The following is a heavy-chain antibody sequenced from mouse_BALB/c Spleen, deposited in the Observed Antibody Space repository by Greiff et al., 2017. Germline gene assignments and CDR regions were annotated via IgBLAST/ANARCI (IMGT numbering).Heavy chain of an antibody. CDR3: ARKGAYGSSYSYAMDY. CDR1: GFSLTSYG. D-gene: IGHD1-1*01. CDR2: IWSGGST. Sequence: QVQLQQSGPGLVQPSQSLSITCTVSGFSLTSYGVHWVRQSPGKGLEWLGVIWSGGSTDYNAAFISRLSISKDNSKSQVFFKMNSLQANDTAIYYCARKGAYGSSYSYAMDYWGQGTSVTVSS. J-gene: IGHJ4*01. V-gene: IGHV2-2*02.